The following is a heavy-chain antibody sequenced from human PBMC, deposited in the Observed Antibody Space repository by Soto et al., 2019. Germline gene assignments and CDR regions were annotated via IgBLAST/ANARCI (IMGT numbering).Heavy chain of an antibody. CDR3: ARGLLELRVHTIDY. CDR2: INAGNGNT. D-gene: IGHD1-7*01. V-gene: IGHV1-3*01. J-gene: IGHJ4*02. Sequence: ASVKVSCKASGYTFTSYAMHWVRQAPGQRLEWMGWINAGNGNTKYSQKFQGRVTITRDTSASTAYMELSSLRSEDTAVYYCARGLLELRVHTIDYWGQGTLVTVSS. CDR1: GYTFTSYA.